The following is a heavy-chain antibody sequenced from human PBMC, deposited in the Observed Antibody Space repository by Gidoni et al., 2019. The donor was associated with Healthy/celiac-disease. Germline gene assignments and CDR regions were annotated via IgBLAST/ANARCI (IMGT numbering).Heavy chain of an antibody. V-gene: IGHV1-2*02. J-gene: IGHJ4*02. CDR2: INPNSGGT. CDR3: ARDMDWNDERPSDY. D-gene: IGHD1-1*01. CDR1: GYTFTGYY. Sequence: QVQLVQSGAEVKKPGSSVKVSCKASGYTFTGYYMHWVRQAPGQGLEWMAWINPNSGGTNYAQKFQSRVTMTRDTSISTAYMELSRLRSDDTAVYYCARDMDWNDERPSDYWGQGTLVTVSS.